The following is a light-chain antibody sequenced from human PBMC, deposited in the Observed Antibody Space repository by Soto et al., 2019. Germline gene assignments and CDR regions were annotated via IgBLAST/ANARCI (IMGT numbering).Light chain of an antibody. J-gene: IGLJ2*01. Sequence: QAVVDQPPSASGTPGQTVTISCSGSSSNIGRNYVYWYQQLPGRAPTLLIHTNNQRPSGVPDRFSGSKSGTSASLAVSGLRSDDEADYYCASWDESLGGIFGGGTKVTVL. V-gene: IGLV1-47*02. CDR1: SSNIGRNY. CDR3: ASWDESLGGI. CDR2: TNN.